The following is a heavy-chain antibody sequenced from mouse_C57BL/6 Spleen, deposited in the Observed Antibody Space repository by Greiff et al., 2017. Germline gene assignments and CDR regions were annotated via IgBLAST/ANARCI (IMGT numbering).Heavy chain of an antibody. CDR2: ISSGSSTI. J-gene: IGHJ4*01. CDR1: GFTFSDYG. CDR3: FYDDAMDY. V-gene: IGHV5-17*01. D-gene: IGHD2-12*01. Sequence: EVKLVESGGGLVKPGGSLKLSCAASGFTFSDYGMHWVRQAPEKGLEWVAYISSGSSTIYYEDTVKGRFTISRDNAKNTLFLQMASMRTEDTAMYDCFYDDAMDYWGQGTSVTVSS.